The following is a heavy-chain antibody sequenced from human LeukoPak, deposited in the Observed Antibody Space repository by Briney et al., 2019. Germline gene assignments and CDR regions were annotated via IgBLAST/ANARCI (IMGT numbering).Heavy chain of an antibody. Sequence: ASVKVSCKASGYTFTDYYIHWVRQAPGQGLEWMGWVNPNSGGTNYAQKFQGRVTMTRDTSISTAYMELSRLRSDDTAVYYCASSIVGATIDYWGQGTLVTVSS. J-gene: IGHJ4*02. V-gene: IGHV1-2*02. D-gene: IGHD1-26*01. CDR3: ASSIVGATIDY. CDR1: GYTFTDYY. CDR2: VNPNSGGT.